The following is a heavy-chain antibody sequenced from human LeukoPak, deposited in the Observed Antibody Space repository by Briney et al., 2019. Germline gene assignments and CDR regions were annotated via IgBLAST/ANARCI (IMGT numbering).Heavy chain of an antibody. CDR3: ARVMAARREDLNWLDP. CDR1: GGSISSSGSY. V-gene: IGHV4-39*07. Sequence: SETLSLTCTVSGGSISSSGSYWGWIRQPPGKGLEWIGSIYYSGNTYNPSLKSRVTISVDTSKNQFSLNLTSVNAADTAVYYCARVMAARREDLNWLDPWGQGTLVTVSS. CDR2: IYYSGNT. J-gene: IGHJ5*02. D-gene: IGHD6-6*01.